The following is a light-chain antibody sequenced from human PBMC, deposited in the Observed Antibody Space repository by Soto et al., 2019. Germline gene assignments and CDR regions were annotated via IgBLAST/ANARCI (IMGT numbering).Light chain of an antibody. V-gene: IGLV2-18*01. CDR2: DVI. CDR1: TSDVGDYEH. Sequence: QSVLTQPPSVSGSPGQSVTISCTIITSDVGDYEHVSWYQLAPGSAPKLLISDVIYRPSGVPDRFSGSRSGNTPSLTISGLQAEDEADYYCGLFTSSATWVFGGGTKLTVL. J-gene: IGLJ3*02. CDR3: GLFTSSATWV.